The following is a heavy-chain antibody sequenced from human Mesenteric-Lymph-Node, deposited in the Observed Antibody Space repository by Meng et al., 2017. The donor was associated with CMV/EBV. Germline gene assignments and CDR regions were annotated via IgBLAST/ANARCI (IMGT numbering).Heavy chain of an antibody. CDR1: GVG. Sequence: GVGVGWIRHPPVKALEWLGVIYWDDAKRYSPSLKTSLTITKDTSKNQVVLTMTNTDPMDTATYYCAHRASSCSGGSCYRSGRGYFDYWGPGTLVTVSS. J-gene: IGHJ4*02. CDR2: IYWDDAK. V-gene: IGHV2-5*02. CDR3: AHRASSCSGGSCYRSGRGYFDY. D-gene: IGHD2-15*01.